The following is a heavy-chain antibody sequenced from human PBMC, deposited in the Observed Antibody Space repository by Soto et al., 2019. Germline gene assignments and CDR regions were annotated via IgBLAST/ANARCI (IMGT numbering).Heavy chain of an antibody. V-gene: IGHV1-69*13. CDR2: IIPIFGTA. CDR3: AREEPVSDSSGYFVPDAFDI. D-gene: IGHD3-22*01. J-gene: IGHJ3*02. CDR1: GGTCSSYA. Sequence: SVKVSCKASGGTCSSYAISWVRQAPGQGLEWMGGIIPIFGTANDAQKFQGRVTITAGESTSTAYRGRSSLRSEDTAVYYCAREEPVSDSSGYFVPDAFDIWGQGTMVTVS.